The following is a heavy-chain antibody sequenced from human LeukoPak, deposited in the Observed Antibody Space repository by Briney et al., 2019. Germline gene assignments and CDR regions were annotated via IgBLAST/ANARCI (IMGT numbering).Heavy chain of an antibody. J-gene: IGHJ4*02. D-gene: IGHD3-9*01. CDR1: GGSISSYY. Sequence: PSETLSLTCTVSGGSISSYYWSWIRQPPGKGLEWIGYIYYSGSTNYNPSLTSRVTISVDTSKNQFSLKLSSVTAADTAVYYCASMYYDILTGYYAGLDYWGQGTLVTVSS. V-gene: IGHV4-59*01. CDR3: ASMYYDILTGYYAGLDY. CDR2: IYYSGST.